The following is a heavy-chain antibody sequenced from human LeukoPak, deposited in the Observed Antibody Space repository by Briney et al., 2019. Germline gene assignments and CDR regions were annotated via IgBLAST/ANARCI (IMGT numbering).Heavy chain of an antibody. Sequence: GGSLRLSCAASGFIFSSYAMTWVRQAPGKGLEGVSGISASGGSTYYADSVKGRFTISRDNSKNTLYLQMNSLRAEDTAAYYCATATTFYSDSSGYIDYWGQGTLVTVSS. V-gene: IGHV3-23*01. D-gene: IGHD3-22*01. J-gene: IGHJ4*02. CDR2: ISASGGST. CDR3: ATATTFYSDSSGYIDY. CDR1: GFIFSSYA.